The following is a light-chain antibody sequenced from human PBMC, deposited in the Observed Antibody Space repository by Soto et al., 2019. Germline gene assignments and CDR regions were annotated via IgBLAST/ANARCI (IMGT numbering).Light chain of an antibody. CDR2: RNN. V-gene: IGLV1-47*01. J-gene: IGLJ2*01. Sequence: QSVLTQPPSASGTPGQRVTISCSGSSSNIGSNYVYWYQQLPGTAPKLLIYRNNQRPSGVPDRFSGSKSGTSASLAISGLRAEDVADYYCAAWDDSLSGKVFGGGTKLTV. CDR1: SSNIGSNY. CDR3: AAWDDSLSGKV.